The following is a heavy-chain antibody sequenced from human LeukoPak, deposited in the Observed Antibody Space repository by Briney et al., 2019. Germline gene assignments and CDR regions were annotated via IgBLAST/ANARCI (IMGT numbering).Heavy chain of an antibody. CDR1: GGSISSGGYY. V-gene: IGHV4-30-2*01. CDR3: ARDRGNYYDSSDLDY. Sequence: SQTLSLTCTVSGGSISSGGYYWSWIRQPPGKGLEWIGYIYHSGSTYYNPSLKSRVAISVDRSKNQFSLKLSSVTAADTAVYYCARDRGNYYDSSDLDYWGQGTLVTVSS. CDR2: IYHSGST. D-gene: IGHD3-22*01. J-gene: IGHJ4*02.